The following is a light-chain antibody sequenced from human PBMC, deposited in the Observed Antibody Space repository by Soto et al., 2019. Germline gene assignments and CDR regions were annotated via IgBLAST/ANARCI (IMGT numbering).Light chain of an antibody. Sequence: QSALTQPASVSGSPGQSITISCTGTSSDVGGFNLVSWYQQHPGKDPKLIIYEATKRPSGVSNRVSGSKSGHTASMTISGIQAEAEADYFCCSYARSSTVVFGGGTKLTVL. CDR3: CSYARSSTVV. J-gene: IGLJ2*01. CDR1: SSDVGGFNL. V-gene: IGLV2-23*02. CDR2: EAT.